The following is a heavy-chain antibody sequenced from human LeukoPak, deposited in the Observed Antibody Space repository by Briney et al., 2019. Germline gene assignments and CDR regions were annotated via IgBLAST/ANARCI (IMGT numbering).Heavy chain of an antibody. CDR2: INHSGST. Sequence: SETLSLTCAVYGGSSSGYYWSWIRQPPGKGLEWIGEINHSGSTNYNPSLKSRVTISVDTSKNQFSLKLSSVTAADTAVYYCARDGVPRGMDVWGKGTTVTVSS. CDR3: ARDGVPRGMDV. V-gene: IGHV4-34*01. J-gene: IGHJ6*04. D-gene: IGHD5-24*01. CDR1: GGSSSGYY.